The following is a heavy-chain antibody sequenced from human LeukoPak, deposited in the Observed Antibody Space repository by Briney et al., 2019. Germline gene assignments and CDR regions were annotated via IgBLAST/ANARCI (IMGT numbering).Heavy chain of an antibody. V-gene: IGHV3-30*04. CDR2: ISYDGNNK. CDR3: VREPTTTSDY. J-gene: IGHJ4*02. CDR1: GFTFSIYA. D-gene: IGHD1-26*01. Sequence: PGGSLRLSCAASGFTFSIYAMHWVRLPPGKGLEGVAVISYDGNNKYYADSVKGRFTISRDNSENTLYLQMNSLRAEDTAVYYCVREPTTTSDYWGQGTLVTVSS.